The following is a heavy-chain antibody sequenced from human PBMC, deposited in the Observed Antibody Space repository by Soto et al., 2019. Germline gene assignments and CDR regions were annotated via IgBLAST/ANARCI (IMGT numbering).Heavy chain of an antibody. V-gene: IGHV1-46*01. Sequence: QVQLVQSGAEVRKPGASVKLSCQASGYTFTHYYIHWVRHAPGQGLEWLGIINPDTATTSYAHTFQGRVTLTTDTPASTVYLELSGLEAEDTAVYYCASCPIYGGDSYFAYWGQGTLVTVSS. CDR1: GYTFTHYY. CDR2: INPDTATT. J-gene: IGHJ4*02. D-gene: IGHD2-21*01. CDR3: ASCPIYGGDSYFAY.